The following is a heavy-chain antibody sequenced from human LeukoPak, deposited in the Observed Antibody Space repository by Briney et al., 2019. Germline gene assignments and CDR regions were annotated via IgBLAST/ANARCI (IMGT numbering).Heavy chain of an antibody. D-gene: IGHD3-10*01. CDR2: ISSSSSYI. CDR1: RFTLCRYS. J-gene: IGHJ4*02. Sequence: GGSLRLSCAPSRFTLCRYSMNCVRPAPGEGGWWVSSISSSSSYIYYADSVKGRFTISRDNAKNSLYLQMNSLRAEDTAVYYCARPYGSGSYYKDWGQGTLVTVSS. CDR3: ARPYGSGSYYKD. V-gene: IGHV3-21*01.